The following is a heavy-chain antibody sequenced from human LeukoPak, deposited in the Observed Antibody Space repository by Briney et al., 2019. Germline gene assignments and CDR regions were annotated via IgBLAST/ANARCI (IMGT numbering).Heavy chain of an antibody. J-gene: IGHJ4*02. V-gene: IGHV3-23*01. CDR1: GFTFSSYA. Sequence: PGGSLRLSCAASGFTFSSYAMSWVRQAPGKGLEWVSAISGSGGSTYYADSVKGRFTISRDNSKNTLYLQMNSLRAEDTAVYYCAKDRAHYYGSGSYYADDYWGQGTLVTVSS. D-gene: IGHD3-10*01. CDR3: AKDRAHYYGSGSYYADDY. CDR2: ISGSGGST.